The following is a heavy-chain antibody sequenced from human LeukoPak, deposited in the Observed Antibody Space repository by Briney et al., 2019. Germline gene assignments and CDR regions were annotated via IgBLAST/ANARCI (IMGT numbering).Heavy chain of an antibody. Sequence: PSETLSFTCTVSGGSISSYYWSWLRQPPGKGLEWIGYIYYSGSTNYNPSLKSRVTISVDTSKNQFSLKLSSVTAADTAVYYCARVVAAPYYFDYWGQGTLVTVSS. D-gene: IGHD2-15*01. V-gene: IGHV4-59*01. CDR2: IYYSGST. J-gene: IGHJ4*02. CDR3: ARVVAAPYYFDY. CDR1: GGSISSYY.